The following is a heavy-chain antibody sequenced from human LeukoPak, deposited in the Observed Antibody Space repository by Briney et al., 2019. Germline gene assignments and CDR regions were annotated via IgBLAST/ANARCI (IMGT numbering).Heavy chain of an antibody. V-gene: IGHV1-69*13. J-gene: IGHJ6*02. Sequence: SVKVSCKASGGTFSSYAISWVRQAPGQGLEWMGGIIPIFGTANYAQKFQGRVTITADVSTSTAYMELSSLRSEDTAVYYCARDGDYRGGMDVWGQGTTVTVSS. CDR2: IIPIFGTA. CDR3: ARDGDYRGGMDV. CDR1: GGTFSSYA. D-gene: IGHD4-17*01.